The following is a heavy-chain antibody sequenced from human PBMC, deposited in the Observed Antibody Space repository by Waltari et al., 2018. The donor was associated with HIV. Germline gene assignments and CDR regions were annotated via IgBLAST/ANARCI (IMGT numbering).Heavy chain of an antibody. D-gene: IGHD3-3*01. V-gene: IGHV1-18*01. J-gene: IGHJ4*02. CDR2: ISGQKRDT. CDR3: ARLGYDFWSGYDY. CDR1: GYFFRCFG. Sequence: QVHLVQSGTEVKEPGASVRVSCKTSGYFFRCFGISWVRQAPGQGLEWIGWISGQKRDTYYEQKFQGRVSMTTDTATTTAYVDLRGLRFDDTAVYYCARLGYDFWSGYDYWGQGTLVTVS.